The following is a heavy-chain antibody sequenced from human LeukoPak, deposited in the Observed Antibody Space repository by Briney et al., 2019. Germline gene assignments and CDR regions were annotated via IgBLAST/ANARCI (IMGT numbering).Heavy chain of an antibody. V-gene: IGHV1-2*02. D-gene: IGHD4-23*01. CDR2: INPNRGGT. CDR3: ARDGNDGAFDI. Sequence: GASVKVSCKASGYTFTGYYVHWVRQAPGQGLEWMGWINPNRGGTKYAQKFQGRVTMARDTSISTAYMELSRLTSDDTAVYYCARDGNDGAFDIWGKGTMVTVSS. CDR1: GYTFTGYY. J-gene: IGHJ3*02.